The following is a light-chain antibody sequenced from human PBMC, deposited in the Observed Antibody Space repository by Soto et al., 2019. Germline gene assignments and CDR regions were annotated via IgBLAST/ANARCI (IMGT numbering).Light chain of an antibody. CDR1: QTISGR. J-gene: IGKJ1*01. Sequence: RITGTCLASQTISGRLAWYQLKSGEAPKLLIYKASTLQWGVPSRFSGSGFGTEFTLTISSLEPEDFAVYYCQHRSKWRRTFGQGTKVDI. CDR3: QHRSKWRRT. V-gene: IGKV1-5*03. CDR2: KAS.